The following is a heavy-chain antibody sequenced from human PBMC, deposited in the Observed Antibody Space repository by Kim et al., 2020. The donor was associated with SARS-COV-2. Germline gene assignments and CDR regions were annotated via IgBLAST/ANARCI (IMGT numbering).Heavy chain of an antibody. V-gene: IGHV4-59*13. CDR1: GGSISSYY. Sequence: SETLSLTCTVSGGSISSYYWSWIRQPPGKGLEWIGYIYYSGSTNYNPSLKSRVTISVDTSKNQFSLKLSSVTAADTAVYYCARGLEGLNTATVWGQGTLVTVSS. CDR2: IYYSGST. D-gene: IGHD5-18*01. J-gene: IGHJ4*02. CDR3: ARGLEGLNTATV.